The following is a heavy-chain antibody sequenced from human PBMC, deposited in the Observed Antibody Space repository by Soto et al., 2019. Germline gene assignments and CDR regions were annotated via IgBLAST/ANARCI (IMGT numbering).Heavy chain of an antibody. CDR3: ARDPGVGAAPTDFDY. CDR1: GYTFTGYY. Sequence: QVQLVQSGAEVKKPGASVKVSCKASGYTFTGYYMHWVRQAPGQGLEWMGWINPNSGGTNYAQKFQGWVTMTRDTSISTAYMELSRLRSDDTAVYYCARDPGVGAAPTDFDYWGQGTLVTVSS. CDR2: INPNSGGT. V-gene: IGHV1-2*04. J-gene: IGHJ4*02. D-gene: IGHD1-26*01.